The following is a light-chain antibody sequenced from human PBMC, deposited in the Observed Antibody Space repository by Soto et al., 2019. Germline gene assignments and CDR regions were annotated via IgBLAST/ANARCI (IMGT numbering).Light chain of an antibody. CDR1: QSVSSSY. CDR2: GAF. J-gene: IGKJ1*01. V-gene: IGKV3-20*01. CDR3: QQSYTTPT. Sequence: EIVLTQSPGTLSLSPGERATLSCRASQSVSSSYLAWYQQKPGQAPRLLIYGAFNRATGIPARFSGGGTGTDFTLTISSLQPEEFATFYCQQSYTTPTFGQGTKVDIK.